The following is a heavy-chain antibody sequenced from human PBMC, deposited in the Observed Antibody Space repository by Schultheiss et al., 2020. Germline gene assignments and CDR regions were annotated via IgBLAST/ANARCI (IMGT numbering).Heavy chain of an antibody. V-gene: IGHV3-7*01. D-gene: IGHD6-13*01. CDR2: IKQDGSEK. CDR3: AREGGRWSSSWHNYFDY. J-gene: IGHJ4*02. Sequence: GGSLRLSCAASGFTFSSYSMNWVRQAPGKGLEWVANIKQDGSEKYYVDSVKGRFTISRDNAKNSLYLQMNSLRDEDTAVYYCAREGGRWSSSWHNYFDYWGQGTLVTVSS. CDR1: GFTFSSYS.